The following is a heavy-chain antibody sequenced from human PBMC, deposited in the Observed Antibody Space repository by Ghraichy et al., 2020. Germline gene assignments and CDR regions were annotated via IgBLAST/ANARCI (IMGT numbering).Heavy chain of an antibody. CDR2: IFKGGNI. CDR1: GFSVSDNY. CDR3: ARDRLGDGALDI. V-gene: IGHV3-53*01. J-gene: IGHJ3*02. Sequence: GSLRLSCAASGFSVSDNYMNWVRQGPGKGLEWVSVIFKGGNIHYADSVRGRFTISRDSSKNTLYLQMNALRVDDTAVYFCARDRLGDGALDIWGQGTMVTVSS. D-gene: IGHD3-10*01.